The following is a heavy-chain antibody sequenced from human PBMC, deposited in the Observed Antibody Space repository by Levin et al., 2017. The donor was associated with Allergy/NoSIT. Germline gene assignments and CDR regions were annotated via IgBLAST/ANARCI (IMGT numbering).Heavy chain of an antibody. J-gene: IGHJ4*02. CDR3: ARDAYRGNSAIDY. CDR1: GFTFSNYG. CDR2: TWYDGNNQ. D-gene: IGHD4-23*01. V-gene: IGHV3-33*01. Sequence: GGSLRLSCTASGFTFSNYGIHWVRQAPGKGLEWVGVTWYDGNNQYYAGSVKGRFTISRDNSRNTVYLQMNSLRGDDTAVYYCARDAYRGNSAIDYWGQGTLVTVSS.